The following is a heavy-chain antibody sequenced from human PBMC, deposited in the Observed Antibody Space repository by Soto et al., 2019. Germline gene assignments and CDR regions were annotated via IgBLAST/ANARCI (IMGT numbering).Heavy chain of an antibody. D-gene: IGHD3-10*01. CDR1: GFTFSLYS. CDR3: ARAVTWGLDV. CDR2: ISRSSTGI. V-gene: IGHV3-48*02. J-gene: IGHJ6*02. Sequence: EVQLVESGGGLVQPGGALRLSCAASGFTFSLYSMSWIRQALGKGLEWVSYISRSSTGIHYADSVKGRFTISRDDATNSMHLQMNSLRDGDTAVYYCARAVTWGLDVWGQGTTVSISS.